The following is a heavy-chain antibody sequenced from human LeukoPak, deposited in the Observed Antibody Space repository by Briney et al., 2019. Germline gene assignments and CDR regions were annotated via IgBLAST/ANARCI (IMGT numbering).Heavy chain of an antibody. V-gene: IGHV3-30-3*01. CDR2: ISYDGSNK. Sequence: PGGSLRLSCAASGFTFSNYAIHWVRQAPRKGLEWVAVISYDGSNKYYADSVKGRFTISRDNFKNTLYLQMNSLRAEDTAVYYCARDSGYYDSSLGHGDYWGQGTLVTVSS. D-gene: IGHD3-22*01. J-gene: IGHJ4*02. CDR1: GFTFSNYA. CDR3: ARDSGYYDSSLGHGDY.